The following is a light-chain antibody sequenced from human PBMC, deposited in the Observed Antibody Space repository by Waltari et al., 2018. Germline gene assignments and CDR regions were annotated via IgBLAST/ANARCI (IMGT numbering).Light chain of an antibody. V-gene: IGLV1-44*01. J-gene: IGLJ2*01. Sequence: QSVLTQPPSASGTPGQRVTISCSASSAHIGRNTVNWYQRPPGTAPKLLIYSNKPRPSGVPDRFSGSKSGTSASLAISGLQSEDEADYYCAAWDDSLNGGVFGGGTKLTVL. CDR3: AAWDDSLNGGV. CDR2: SNK. CDR1: SAHIGRNT.